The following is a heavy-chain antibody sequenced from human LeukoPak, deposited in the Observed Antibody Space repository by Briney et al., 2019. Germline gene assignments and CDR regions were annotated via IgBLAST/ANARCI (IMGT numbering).Heavy chain of an antibody. Sequence: GGSLRLSCAASGFTFDDYAMHWVRQAPGKGLEWVSGISWNSGSIGYADSVKGRFTISRDNAKNSLYLQMNSLRAEDTAVYYCARDRYYDFWSGYRPVNDAFDIWGQGTMVTVSS. CDR1: GFTFDDYA. CDR2: ISWNSGSI. D-gene: IGHD3-3*01. CDR3: ARDRYYDFWSGYRPVNDAFDI. V-gene: IGHV3-9*01. J-gene: IGHJ3*02.